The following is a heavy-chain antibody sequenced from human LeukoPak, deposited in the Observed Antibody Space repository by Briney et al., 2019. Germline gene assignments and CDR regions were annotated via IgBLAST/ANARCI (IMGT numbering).Heavy chain of an antibody. CDR2: ISSSGSTI. CDR3: ARGRGWVDH. D-gene: IGHD3-16*01. V-gene: IGHV3-48*03. Sequence: GGSLRLSCAASGFTFSSYEMNWVRQAPGKGLEWVSYISSSGSTIYYADSVKGRFTISRDNARNSVNLQLNSLRVEDTALYYCARGRGWVDHWGQGTLVTVSS. CDR1: GFTFSSYE. J-gene: IGHJ4*02.